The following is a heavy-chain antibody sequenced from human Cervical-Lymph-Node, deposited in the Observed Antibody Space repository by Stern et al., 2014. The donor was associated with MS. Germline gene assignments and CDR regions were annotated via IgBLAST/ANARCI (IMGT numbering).Heavy chain of an antibody. CDR2: ISGSGDNT. CDR3: ARGSWLDS. D-gene: IGHD6-13*01. CDR1: GFTFSDYA. Sequence: EDQLVESGGGLVQPGGSLRLSCAASGFTFSDYAMNWVRQAPGKGLEWVSAISGSGDNTYYADSVKGRFTISRDNSKNTLYLQMNNLRAEDTALYYCARGSWLDSWGQGTLVTVSS. J-gene: IGHJ4*02. V-gene: IGHV3-23*04.